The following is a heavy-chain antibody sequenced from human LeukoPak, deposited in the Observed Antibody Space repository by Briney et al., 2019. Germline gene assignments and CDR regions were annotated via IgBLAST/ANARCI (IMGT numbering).Heavy chain of an antibody. J-gene: IGHJ6*03. CDR2: ISWNSGSI. CDR3: ARDFSIAAYYMDV. D-gene: IGHD6-6*01. V-gene: IGHV3-9*01. Sequence: GGSLRLSCAASGFTFDDYAMHWVRQAPGKGLEWVSGISWNSGSIGYADSVKGRFTISRDNAKNSLYLQMNSLRAEDTAVYYCARDFSIAAYYMDVWGKGTTVTVSS. CDR1: GFTFDDYA.